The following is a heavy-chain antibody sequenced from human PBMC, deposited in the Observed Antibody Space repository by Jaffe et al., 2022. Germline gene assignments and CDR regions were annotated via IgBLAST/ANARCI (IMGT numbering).Heavy chain of an antibody. V-gene: IGHV3-49*04. CDR3: SRGEVYDRGDYSDSPDTFDI. J-gene: IGHJ3*02. CDR2: IRSRPYGGTA. Sequence: EVQLVESGGGLVQPGRSLRLSCTTSGFMFGDYAMSWVRQAPGRGLEWVGFIRSRPYGGTAEYAASVKGRFTISRDDSKSIAYLQMNSLKTEDTAVYYCSRGEVYDRGDYSDSPDTFDIWGQGTMVTVSS. CDR1: GFMFGDYA. D-gene: IGHD3-22*01.